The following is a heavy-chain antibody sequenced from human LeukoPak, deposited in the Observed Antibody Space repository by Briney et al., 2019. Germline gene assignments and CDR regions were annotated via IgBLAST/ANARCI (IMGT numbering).Heavy chain of an antibody. J-gene: IGHJ4*02. CDR3: ARDLHWNSVDY. CDR2: IKSDGTDT. CDR1: GFTFSSYW. D-gene: IGHD1-7*01. Sequence: HPGGSLRLSCAASGFTFSSYWMHWVRQGPGKGLVWVSHIKSDGTDTSYADSVKGRFTISRDNAKNTLYLQMNSLRAEDTGVYYCARDLHWNSVDYWGQGTLVSVSS. V-gene: IGHV3-74*01.